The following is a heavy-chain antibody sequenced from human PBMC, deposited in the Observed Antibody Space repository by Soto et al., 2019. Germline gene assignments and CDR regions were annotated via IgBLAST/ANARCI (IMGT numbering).Heavy chain of an antibody. CDR1: GFTFSSYG. D-gene: IGHD3-10*01. CDR2: ISYDGSNK. V-gene: IGHV3-30*18. Sequence: PGGSLRLSCAASGFTFSSYGMHWVRQAPGKGLEWVAVISYDGSNKYYADSVKGRFTISRDNSKNTLYLQMNSLRAEDTAVYYCAKNVGKTTLVRGAPPGYYSYGRDVWGQGTRSPSP. J-gene: IGHJ6*02. CDR3: AKNVGKTTLVRGAPPGYYSYGRDV.